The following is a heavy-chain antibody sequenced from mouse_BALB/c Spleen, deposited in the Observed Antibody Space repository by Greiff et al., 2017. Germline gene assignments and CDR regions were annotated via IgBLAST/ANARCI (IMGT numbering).Heavy chain of an antibody. V-gene: IGHV1-69*01. D-gene: IGHD2-14*01. CDR2: IDTSDSYT. CDR1: GYTFTDYW. CDR3: ARGFYYRYRYAMDY. Sequence: QVQLQQPGAELVMPGASVKMSCKASGYTFTDYWMHWVKQRPGQGLEWIGAIDTSDSYTSYNQKFKGKATLTVDESSSTAYMQLSSLTSEDSAVYYCARGFYYRYRYAMDYWGQGTSGTVSS. J-gene: IGHJ4*01.